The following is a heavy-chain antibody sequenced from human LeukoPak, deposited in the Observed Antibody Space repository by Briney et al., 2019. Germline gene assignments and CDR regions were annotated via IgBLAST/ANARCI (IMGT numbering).Heavy chain of an antibody. V-gene: IGHV1-18*01. CDR1: GYTFTSYG. J-gene: IGHJ6*03. Sequence: GASVKVSCKASGYTFTSYGISWVRQAPGQGLEWMGWISAYNGNTNYAQNLQGRVTMTTDTSTSTAYMELRSLRSDDTAVYYCASSPGLWFGESSDNYYYYYMDVWGKGTTVTVSS. D-gene: IGHD3-10*01. CDR3: ASSPGLWFGESSDNYYYYYMDV. CDR2: ISAYNGNT.